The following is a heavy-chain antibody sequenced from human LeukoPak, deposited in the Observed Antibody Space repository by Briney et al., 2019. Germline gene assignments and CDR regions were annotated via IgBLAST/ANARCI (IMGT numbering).Heavy chain of an antibody. CDR1: GGSLSSHY. D-gene: IGHD6-19*01. CDR2: IYHSGST. Sequence: SETLSLTCTVSGGSLSSHYWSWIRQPPGKGLEWIGYIYHSGSTKYNPSLRSRVTISVDTSKNQLSLKLSSVTAADTAVYYCARVRYSSGWYSYYFGYWGQGTLVTVSS. CDR3: ARVRYSSGWYSYYFGY. J-gene: IGHJ4*02. V-gene: IGHV4-59*11.